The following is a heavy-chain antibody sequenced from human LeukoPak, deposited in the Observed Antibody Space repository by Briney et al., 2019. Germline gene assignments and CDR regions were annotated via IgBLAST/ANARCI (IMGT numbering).Heavy chain of an antibody. V-gene: IGHV4-34*01. J-gene: IGHJ6*02. CDR3: ARVSYYYYYGMDV. CDR1: GGSFSGYY. CDR2: INHSGST. Sequence: SETLSLTCAVYGGSFSGYYWSWIRQPPGKGLEWIGEINHSGSTNYNPSLKSRVTISVDTSKNQFSLKLSSVTAADTAVYYCARVSYYYYYGMDVWGQGTTVTVSS.